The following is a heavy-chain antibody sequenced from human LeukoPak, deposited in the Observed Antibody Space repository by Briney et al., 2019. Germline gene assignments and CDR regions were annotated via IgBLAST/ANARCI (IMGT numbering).Heavy chain of an antibody. Sequence: GGSLRLSCGASGFAFSDYSMSWVRQAPGKGPEWVSVISGGGGNTYYADSVRGRYTISRDNSKSTLYLQMTNLRADDTAVYHCARGRGSGNYNWIDPWGRGTLVTVSS. V-gene: IGHV3-23*01. CDR1: GFAFSDYS. CDR3: ARGRGSGNYNWIDP. J-gene: IGHJ5*02. D-gene: IGHD3-10*01. CDR2: ISGGGGNT.